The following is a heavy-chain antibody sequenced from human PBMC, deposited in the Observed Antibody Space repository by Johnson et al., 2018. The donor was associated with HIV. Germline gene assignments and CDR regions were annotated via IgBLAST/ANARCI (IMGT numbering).Heavy chain of an antibody. J-gene: IGHJ3*02. V-gene: IGHV3-73*01. D-gene: IGHD6-19*01. CDR2: IRSKANSYAT. CDR3: TSGKSWLAVDAFDI. Sequence: VQLVESGGGLVQPGGSLKLSCEASGFTFSGSAMHWVRQASGKGLEWVGRIRSKANSYATAYAASVKGRFTISRDDSKNTAYLQMNSLKTEDTAVYYCTSGKSWLAVDAFDIWGQGTMVTVSS. CDR1: GFTFSGSA.